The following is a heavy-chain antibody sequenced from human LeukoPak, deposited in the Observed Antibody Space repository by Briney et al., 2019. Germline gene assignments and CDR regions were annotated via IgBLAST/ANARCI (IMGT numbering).Heavy chain of an antibody. J-gene: IGHJ4*02. CDR2: IFYSGST. D-gene: IGHD3-22*01. V-gene: IGHV4-59*08. CDR1: GGSISTYY. Sequence: SETLSLTCTVSGGSISTYYWSWIRQPPGKGLEWIGYIFYSGSTNYNPSLESRITVSMDTSKNQFSLRLSSVTAADTAVYYCARLYHVSSAYFLDYWGQGTLVTVSS. CDR3: ARLYHVSSAYFLDY.